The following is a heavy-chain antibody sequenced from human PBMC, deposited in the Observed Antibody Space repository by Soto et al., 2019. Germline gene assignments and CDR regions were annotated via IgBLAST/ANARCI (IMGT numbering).Heavy chain of an antibody. CDR3: ASSGIVGREVNTWFDP. Sequence: KSSETLSLTCTVSAGSITTSYWSWIRQPLGKALEWIGYISYRGSTNYNPSLKSRLTILIDTSKSQISLKLTSMTTADTAVYYCASSGIVGREVNTWFDPWGQGTLVTVSS. D-gene: IGHD3-22*01. V-gene: IGHV4-59*01. CDR1: AGSITTSY. CDR2: ISYRGST. J-gene: IGHJ5*02.